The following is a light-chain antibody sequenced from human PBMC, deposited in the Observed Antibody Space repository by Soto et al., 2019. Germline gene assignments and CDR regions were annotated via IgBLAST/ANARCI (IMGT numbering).Light chain of an antibody. J-gene: IGLJ7*01. Sequence: QALVTQPPSASASLGASVKLTCTLSSGHNSYAIAWHQQQPEKGPRYLMKLNSDGSHSKGDGIPDRFSGSSSGAERYLTISSLQSEDEADYYCQTWSTDIRVFGGGTQLTVL. CDR1: SGHNSYA. CDR3: QTWSTDIRV. CDR2: LNSDGSH. V-gene: IGLV4-69*01.